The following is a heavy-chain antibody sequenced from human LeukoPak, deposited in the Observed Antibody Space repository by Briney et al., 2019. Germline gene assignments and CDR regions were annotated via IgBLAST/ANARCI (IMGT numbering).Heavy chain of an antibody. CDR3: ASSAYFYDSVGYLYY. Sequence: SQTLSLTCAISGDSVSSNSAAWNWIRQSPGKGLEWIGSIFYTGTTYYSSSLRSRVTLSRDSSKNQFSVKLTSLTAADTAVYYCASSAYFYDSVGYLYYWGQGTLVTVSS. CDR1: GDSVSSNSAA. V-gene: IGHV4-38-2*01. J-gene: IGHJ4*02. CDR2: IFYTGTT. D-gene: IGHD3-22*01.